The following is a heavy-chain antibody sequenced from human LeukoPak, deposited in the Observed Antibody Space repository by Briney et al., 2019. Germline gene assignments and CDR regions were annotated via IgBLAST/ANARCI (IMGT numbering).Heavy chain of an antibody. V-gene: IGHV1-2*02. CDR2: INPNSGGT. Sequence: ASVKVSCKASGYTFTGYYMHWVRQAPGQGLEWMGWINPNSGGTNYAQKFQGRATMTRDTSISTAYMELSRLRSDDTAVYYCASRAQNYYDSSGYLDPIGGMDVWGQGTTVTVSS. CDR1: GYTFTGYY. J-gene: IGHJ6*02. D-gene: IGHD3-22*01. CDR3: ASRAQNYYDSSGYLDPIGGMDV.